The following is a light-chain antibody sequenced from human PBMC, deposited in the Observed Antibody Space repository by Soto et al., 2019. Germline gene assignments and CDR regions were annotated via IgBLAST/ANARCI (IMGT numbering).Light chain of an antibody. V-gene: IGLV4-69*01. Sequence: QPVLTQSPSASASLGASVKLTCTLSSGHSNYAIAWHQQQPEKGPRYLMKVNSGGSHIKGDGIPDRFSGSSSGAERYLFIPGLQSEDEADYYCQTWGTGSAIVVFGGGTKLTVL. CDR1: SGHSNYA. J-gene: IGLJ7*01. CDR3: QTWGTGSAIVV. CDR2: VNSGGSH.